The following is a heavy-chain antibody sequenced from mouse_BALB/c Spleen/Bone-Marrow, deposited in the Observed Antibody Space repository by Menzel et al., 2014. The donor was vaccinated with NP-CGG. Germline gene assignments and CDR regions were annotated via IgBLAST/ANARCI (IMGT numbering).Heavy chain of an antibody. V-gene: IGHV1-4*01. CDR1: GYTFXSYT. CDR2: INPSSGYT. Sequence: QVQLKQSGAELARPGASVKMSCKASGYTFXSYTMHWVKQRPGQGLEWIGYINPSSGYTNYNQKFKDKATLTADKSSSTAYMQLSSLTSEDSAVYYCTRSYWYDVAWFAYWGQGTLVTVSA. CDR3: TRSYWYDVAWFAY. J-gene: IGHJ3*01. D-gene: IGHD2-14*01.